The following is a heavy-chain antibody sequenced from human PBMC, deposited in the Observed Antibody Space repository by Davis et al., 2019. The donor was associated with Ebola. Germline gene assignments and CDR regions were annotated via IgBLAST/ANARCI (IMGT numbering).Heavy chain of an antibody. CDR3: ARELAVGTGSFIY. CDR1: GYTFTNYE. Sequence: ASVKVSCKASGYTFTNYEINWVRQATGQGLQWMGWMNPNSGDTDYAQKFQGRVTITRNTSITTAYMELSSLRSDDTAVYYCARELAVGTGSFIYWGQGTLVTVSS. D-gene: IGHD3-10*01. V-gene: IGHV1-8*03. CDR2: MNPNSGDT. J-gene: IGHJ4*02.